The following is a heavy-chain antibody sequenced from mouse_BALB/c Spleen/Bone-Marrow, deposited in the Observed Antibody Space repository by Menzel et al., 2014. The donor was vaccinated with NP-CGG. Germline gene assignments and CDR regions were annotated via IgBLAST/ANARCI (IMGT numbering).Heavy chain of an antibody. CDR2: INPCNGGT. V-gene: IGHV1-18*01. J-gene: IGHJ3*01. D-gene: IGHD2-1*01. Sequence: EVKLVESGPELVKPGASMKISCKASGYSFTGYTMNWVKQSHGKNLEWIGLINPCNGGTSYNQKFKGKATLTVDKSSSTAYMELLSLTSEDSAVYYCARDYGNPSPFAYWGQGTLVTVSA. CDR1: GYSFTGYT. CDR3: ARDYGNPSPFAY.